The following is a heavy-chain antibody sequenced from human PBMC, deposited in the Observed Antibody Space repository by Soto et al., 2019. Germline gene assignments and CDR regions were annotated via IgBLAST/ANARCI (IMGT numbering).Heavy chain of an antibody. D-gene: IGHD2-2*01. CDR2: IGVAGDT. Sequence: EVQLVESGGGLVQPGGSLRLSCAASGFTFSSYDMYWVRQGAGKGLECVSSIGVAGDTYYAGSVKGRFTISRENAKNSLYLQMDSLRAGDTAVYYCARDRGYCSSTSCENAFDIRGQGTMVTVSS. J-gene: IGHJ3*02. CDR1: GFTFSSYD. V-gene: IGHV3-13*04. CDR3: ARDRGYCSSTSCENAFDI.